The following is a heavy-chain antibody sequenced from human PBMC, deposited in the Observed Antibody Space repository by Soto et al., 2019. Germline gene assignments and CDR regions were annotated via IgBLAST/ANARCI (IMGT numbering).Heavy chain of an antibody. J-gene: IGHJ6*03. V-gene: IGHV1-8*01. Sequence: QVPLVQSGAEVKKPGASVKVSCKASGYTFTSYDINWVRQATGQGLEGMGWMNPNSGNTGYAQKFQGRVTMTRNTAISTAYMELSSRRSEDTAVYYCARGLLDIVVVVAATDYYMDVWGKGTTVTVSS. CDR2: MNPNSGNT. CDR1: GYTFTSYD. CDR3: ARGLLDIVVVVAATDYYMDV. D-gene: IGHD2-15*01.